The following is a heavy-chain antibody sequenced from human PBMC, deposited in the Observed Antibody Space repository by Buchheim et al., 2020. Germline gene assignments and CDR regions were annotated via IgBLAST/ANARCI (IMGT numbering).Heavy chain of an antibody. V-gene: IGHV3-30*18. Sequence: QVQLVESGGGVVQPGRSLRLSCAASGFTFSSYGMHWVRQAPGKGLEWVAVISYDGSNKYYADSVKGRFTIYRDNSKNTLYLQMNSLRAEDTAVYYCAKGFSYALYYYGMDVWGQGTT. CDR2: ISYDGSNK. J-gene: IGHJ6*02. CDR3: AKGFSYALYYYGMDV. D-gene: IGHD3-16*01. CDR1: GFTFSSYG.